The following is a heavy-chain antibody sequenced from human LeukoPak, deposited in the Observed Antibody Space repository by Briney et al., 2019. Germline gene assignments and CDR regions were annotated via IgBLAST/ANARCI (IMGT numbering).Heavy chain of an antibody. V-gene: IGHV3-53*01. CDR2: IYSGGST. J-gene: IGHJ4*02. CDR1: GFTVSSNY. CDR3: AREVAGYYDSSGYYDY. D-gene: IGHD3-22*01. Sequence: GGSLRLSCAASGFTVSSNYMSWVRQAPRKWLEWVSVIYSGGSTYYADSVKGRFTISRDNSKNTLYLQMNSLRAEDTAVYYCAREVAGYYDSSGYYDYWGQGTLVTVSS.